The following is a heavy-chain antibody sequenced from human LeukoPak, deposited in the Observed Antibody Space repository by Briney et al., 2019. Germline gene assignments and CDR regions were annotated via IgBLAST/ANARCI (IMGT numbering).Heavy chain of an antibody. D-gene: IGHD5-24*01. CDR2: IYNGGST. CDR1: GVSTSSNY. V-gene: IGHV4-59*01. Sequence: SETLSLTCTVSGVSTSSNYWSWIRQPPGKGLEWIGYIYNGGSTNYNPSLKSRVTISVDTSKNQFSLKLTSVTAADTAVYYCATLRDGYEFDYWGQGTLVTVSS. J-gene: IGHJ4*02. CDR3: ATLRDGYEFDY.